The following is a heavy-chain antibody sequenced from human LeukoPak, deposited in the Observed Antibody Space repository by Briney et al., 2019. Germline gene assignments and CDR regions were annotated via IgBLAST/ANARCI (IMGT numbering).Heavy chain of an antibody. Sequence: GGSLRLSCVASGFTFDDYGMNWVRQAPGKGLEWVASIISISSHIYYADSVKGRFTISRDNAKNSLYLQMNSLRAEDTAVYYCARTRAPSNGRVLYYMDVWGKGTTVTVSS. CDR3: ARTRAPSNGRVLYYMDV. V-gene: IGHV3-21*01. D-gene: IGHD2-2*01. CDR2: IISISSHI. J-gene: IGHJ6*03. CDR1: GFTFDDYG.